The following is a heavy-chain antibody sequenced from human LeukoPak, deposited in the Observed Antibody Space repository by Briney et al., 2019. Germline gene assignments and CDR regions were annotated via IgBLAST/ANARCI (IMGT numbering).Heavy chain of an antibody. Sequence: GGSLRLSCAASGFTFTNAWMSWVRQGPGKGLEWVGRIKSKSDGRTTEYAAPVKGRFTISRDDSKNTLCLQMNSLKTEDTAVYYCTTYSITMVRGVLGYWGQGTPVTVSS. CDR3: TTYSITMVRGVLGY. CDR1: GFTFTNAW. J-gene: IGHJ4*02. D-gene: IGHD3-10*01. CDR2: IKSKSDGRTT. V-gene: IGHV3-15*01.